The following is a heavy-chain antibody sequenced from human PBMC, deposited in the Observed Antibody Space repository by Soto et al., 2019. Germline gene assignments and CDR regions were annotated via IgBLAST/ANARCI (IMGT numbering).Heavy chain of an antibody. V-gene: IGHV4-34*01. D-gene: IGHD3-10*01. CDR3: ARGLIVWFGELSRRGGNYYYMDV. Sequence: PSETLSLTCSCYGASFVGYQLTWIRQTPGKGLEWIGEINDSGNINYNPSLKSRVTTSLDTPKKQISLKLSSVTAADSAVYYCARGLIVWFGELSRRGGNYYYMDVWGKGTTVTVSS. CDR1: GASFVGYQ. CDR2: INDSGNI. J-gene: IGHJ6*03.